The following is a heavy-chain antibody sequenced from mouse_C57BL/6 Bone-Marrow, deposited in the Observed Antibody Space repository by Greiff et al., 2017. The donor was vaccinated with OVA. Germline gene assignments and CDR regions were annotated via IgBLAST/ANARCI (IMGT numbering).Heavy chain of an antibody. CDR3: AKTYYSNPAWFAY. D-gene: IGHD2-5*01. CDR2: IWRGGST. V-gene: IGHV2-5*01. CDR1: GFSLTSYG. J-gene: IGHJ3*01. Sequence: VKVEESGPGLVQPSQSLSITCTVSGFSLTSYGVHWVRQSPGKGLEWLGVIWRGGSTAYNAAFMSRLSITTDNSKSQVFFKMNSLQADDTAIYYCAKTYYSNPAWFAYWGQGTLVTVSA.